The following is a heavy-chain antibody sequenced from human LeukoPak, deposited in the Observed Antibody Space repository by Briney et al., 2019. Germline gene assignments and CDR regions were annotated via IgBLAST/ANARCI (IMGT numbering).Heavy chain of an antibody. V-gene: IGHV4-34*01. CDR2: INHSGST. Sequence: EXLSLTCAVYGGSFSGYYWSWIRQPPGKGLEWIGEINHSGSTNYNPSLKRRVTISVDTSKNQFSLKLSSVTAADTAVYYCARASPLGLNWFDPWGQGTLVTVSS. CDR3: ARASPLGLNWFDP. D-gene: IGHD3/OR15-3a*01. CDR1: GGSFSGYY. J-gene: IGHJ5*02.